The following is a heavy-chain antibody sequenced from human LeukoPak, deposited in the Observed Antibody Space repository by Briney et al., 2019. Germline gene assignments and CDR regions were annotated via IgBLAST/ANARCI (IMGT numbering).Heavy chain of an antibody. V-gene: IGHV3-48*01. CDR3: ARDDEPLNLDV. CDR2: ISSSSSTI. D-gene: IGHD1-14*01. Sequence: PGGSLRLSCAASGFTFSSYSMNWVRQAPGKGLEWVSYISSSSSTIYYADSVKGRFTISRDNAKNSLYLQMNSLRAEDTAVYYCARDDEPLNLDVWGKGTTVTVSS. J-gene: IGHJ6*04. CDR1: GFTFSSYS.